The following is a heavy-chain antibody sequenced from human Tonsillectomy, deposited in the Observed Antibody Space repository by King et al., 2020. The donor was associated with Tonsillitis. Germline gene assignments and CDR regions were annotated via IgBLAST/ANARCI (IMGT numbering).Heavy chain of an antibody. CDR3: AKEGYSSGWYSP. D-gene: IGHD6-19*01. V-gene: IGHV3-23*04. CDR2: ISGMGGST. J-gene: IGHJ5*02. Sequence: VQLVESGGGLVQPGGSLGRSCSASGCTFSNYAMSWVRQAPGKGLEWVSAISGMGGSTYYADSVKGRFTISRDNSKNTLYLQMNSLRAEDTAVYYCAKEGYSSGWYSPWGQGTLVTVSS. CDR1: GCTFSNYA.